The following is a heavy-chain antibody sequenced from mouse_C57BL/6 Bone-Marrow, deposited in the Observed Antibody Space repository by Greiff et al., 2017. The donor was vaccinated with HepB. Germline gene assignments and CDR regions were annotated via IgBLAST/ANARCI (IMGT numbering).Heavy chain of an antibody. V-gene: IGHV1-39*01. CDR2: INPNYGTT. J-gene: IGHJ1*03. Sequence: EVQLQESGPELVKPGASVKISCKASGYSFTDYNMNWVKQSNGKSLEWIGVINPNYGTTSYNQKFKGKATLTVDQSSSTAYMQLNILTSEDSAVYYCARWDGSSTGWYFDVWGTGTTVTVSS. D-gene: IGHD1-1*01. CDR3: ARWDGSSTGWYFDV. CDR1: GYSFTDYN.